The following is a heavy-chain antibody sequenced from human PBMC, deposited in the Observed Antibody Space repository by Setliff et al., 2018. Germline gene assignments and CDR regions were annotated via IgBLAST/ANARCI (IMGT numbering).Heavy chain of an antibody. CDR2: RNPNSGNT. CDR3: ARAAQACRAKAYYYGSGSYCFDI. CDR1: GYTFTSYD. D-gene: IGHD3-10*01. Sequence: ASVKVSCKASGYTFTSYDINWVRQATGQGLEWMGWRNPNSGNTGYAQKFQGRVTMTRNTSISTAYMELSRLRSEDTAVYYRARAAQACRAKAYYYGSGSYCFDIWGQGTMVTVSS. J-gene: IGHJ3*02. V-gene: IGHV1-8*01.